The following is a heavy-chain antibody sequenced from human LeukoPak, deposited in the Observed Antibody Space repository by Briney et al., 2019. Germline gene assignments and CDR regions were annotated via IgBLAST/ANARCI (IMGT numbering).Heavy chain of an antibody. V-gene: IGHV3-48*04. CDR3: VRDPSYGSSWYYYMDV. D-gene: IGHD6-13*01. Sequence: GSLRLSWAASGFTFVRYAMKWVPQAPGKGLGWVSLISSSSFKIGYADSVKGRFTISRDNSKNSPYLQMDSLRVEDTAVYYCVRDPSYGSSWYYYMDVWGKGTTVTVSS. CDR1: GFTFVRYA. CDR2: ISSSSFKI. J-gene: IGHJ6*03.